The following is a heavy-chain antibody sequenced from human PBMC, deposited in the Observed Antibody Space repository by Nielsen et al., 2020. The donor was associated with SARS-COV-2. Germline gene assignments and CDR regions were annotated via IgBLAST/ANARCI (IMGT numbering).Heavy chain of an antibody. J-gene: IGHJ4*02. D-gene: IGHD1-14*01. CDR2: IRVHSGDA. CDR1: GYTFSTYG. CDR3: AREGFGGGTTDY. V-gene: IGHV1-18*01. Sequence: ASVKVSCKASGYTFSTYGITWVRQAPGQGLEWMGWIRVHSGDANYAQNLQCRVTMTTDTSTNTAYMELRSLTSDDTAVYYCAREGFGGGTTDYWGQGTLVTVSS.